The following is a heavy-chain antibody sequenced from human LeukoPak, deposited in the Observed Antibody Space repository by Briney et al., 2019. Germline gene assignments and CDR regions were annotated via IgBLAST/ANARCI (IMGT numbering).Heavy chain of an antibody. CDR1: GFTFSGYS. V-gene: IGHV3-21*01. D-gene: IGHD5-18*01. J-gene: IGHJ4*02. Sequence: PGGSLRLSCAASGFTFSGYSMNWVRQAPGKGLEWVSSISSSSSYIYYADSVKGRFTISRDNAKNSLYLQMNSLRAEDTAVYYCARGELDTAMVVSYYFDYWGQGTLVTVSS. CDR2: ISSSSSYI. CDR3: ARGELDTAMVVSYYFDY.